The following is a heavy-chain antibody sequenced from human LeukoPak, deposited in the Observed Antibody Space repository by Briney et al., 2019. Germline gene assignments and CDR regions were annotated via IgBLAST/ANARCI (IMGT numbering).Heavy chain of an antibody. CDR3: ARETYDFWSGFHKGDLDY. J-gene: IGHJ4*02. V-gene: IGHV3-7*01. CDR2: IKQDGSEK. D-gene: IGHD3-3*01. CDR1: GFTFSSYW. Sequence: GGSLRLSCAASGFTFSSYWMSWVRQAPGKGLEWVANIKQDGSEKYYVDSVKGRFTISRDNAKNSLYLQMNSLRAEDTAVYYCARETYDFWSGFHKGDLDYWGQGTLVTVSS.